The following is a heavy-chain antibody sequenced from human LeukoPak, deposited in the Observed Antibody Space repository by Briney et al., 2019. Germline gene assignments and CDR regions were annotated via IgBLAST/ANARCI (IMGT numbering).Heavy chain of an antibody. V-gene: IGHV3-33*01. D-gene: IGHD4-17*01. CDR3: ARDEGAAVTLDGYFDY. J-gene: IGHJ4*02. CDR2: IWYDGSNK. Sequence: PGGSLRLSCAASGFTFSSYGMHWVRQAPGKGLEWVAVIWYDGSNKYYADSVKGRFTISRDNSKNTLYLQMSSLRAEDTAVYYCARDEGAAVTLDGYFDYWGQGTLVTVSS. CDR1: GFTFSSYG.